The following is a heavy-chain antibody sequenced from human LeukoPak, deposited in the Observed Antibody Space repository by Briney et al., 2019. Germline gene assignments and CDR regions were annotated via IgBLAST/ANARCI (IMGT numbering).Heavy chain of an antibody. CDR2: ISSSGSTI. J-gene: IGHJ3*02. D-gene: IGHD2-2*01. CDR1: GLTFSSYE. CDR3: ARTGRSSTSWCDAFDI. Sequence: GGSLRLSCAASGLTFSSYEMNWVRQAPGKGLEWVSYISSSGSTIYYADSVKGRFTISRDNAKNSLYLQMNSLRAEDTAVYYCARTGRSSTSWCDAFDIWGQGTMVTVSS. V-gene: IGHV3-48*03.